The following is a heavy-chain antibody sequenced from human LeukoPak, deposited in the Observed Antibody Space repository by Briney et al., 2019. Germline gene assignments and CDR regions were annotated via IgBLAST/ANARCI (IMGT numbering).Heavy chain of an antibody. D-gene: IGHD3-9*01. Sequence: SETLSLTCTVSGGSISSYYWRWIRQPPGKGLEWIGYIYYSGSTNYNPSLKSRVTISVDTSKNQFSLKLSSVTAADTAVYYCAGLYDILTGYYPLWGQGTLVTVSS. J-gene: IGHJ4*02. CDR2: IYYSGST. CDR3: AGLYDILTGYYPL. V-gene: IGHV4-59*01. CDR1: GGSISSYY.